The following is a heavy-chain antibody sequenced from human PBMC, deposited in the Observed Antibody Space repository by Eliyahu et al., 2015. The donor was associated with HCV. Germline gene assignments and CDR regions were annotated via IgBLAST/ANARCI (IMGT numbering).Heavy chain of an antibody. CDR1: GFTFSSYS. Sequence: EVQLVESGGGLVKPGGSLRLSCAASGFTFSSYSMNWVRQAPGKGLEWVSSISSSSSYIYYADSVKGRFTISRDNAKNSLYLQMNSLRAEDTAVYYCARDQTEPYYGDRFDYWGQGTLVTVSS. CDR2: ISSSSSYI. J-gene: IGHJ4*02. D-gene: IGHD4-17*01. CDR3: ARDQTEPYYGDRFDY. V-gene: IGHV3-21*01.